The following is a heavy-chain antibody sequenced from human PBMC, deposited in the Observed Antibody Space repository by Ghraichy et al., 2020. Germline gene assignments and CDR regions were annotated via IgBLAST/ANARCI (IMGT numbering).Heavy chain of an antibody. V-gene: IGHV4-39*01. D-gene: IGHD3-3*01. Sequence: SETLSLTCTVSGGSISSSSYYWGWIRQPPGKGLEWIGSLLYSGNTNFNPSLKSRVTISVDTSKNQFSLKLISVTAADTAVYYCARLRRDNLEWLPCDYWGQGTLVIVSS. CDR2: LLYSGNT. J-gene: IGHJ4*02. CDR1: GGSISSSSYY. CDR3: ARLRRDNLEWLPCDY.